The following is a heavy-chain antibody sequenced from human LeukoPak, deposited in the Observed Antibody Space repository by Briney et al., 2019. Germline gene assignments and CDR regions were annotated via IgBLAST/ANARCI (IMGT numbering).Heavy chain of an antibody. J-gene: IGHJ6*02. V-gene: IGHV1-8*01. Sequence: ALVKVSCKASGYTFTSYDINWVRQATGQGLEWMGWMNPNSGNTGYAQKFQGRVTMTRNTSISTAYMELSSLRSEDTAVYYCARGPTYGDYAKYYYYYYGMDVWGQGTTVTVSS. D-gene: IGHD4-17*01. CDR1: GYTFTSYD. CDR3: ARGPTYGDYAKYYYYYYGMDV. CDR2: MNPNSGNT.